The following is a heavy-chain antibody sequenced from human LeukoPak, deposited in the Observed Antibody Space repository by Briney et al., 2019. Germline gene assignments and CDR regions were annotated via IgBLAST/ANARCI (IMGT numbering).Heavy chain of an antibody. D-gene: IGHD3-22*01. CDR2: INPNSGGT. CDR3: ARVHYYDSKGNWFDP. Sequence: AVNVSCKASGYTFTGYYMHWVRQAPGQGLEWMGRINPNSGGTNYAQKFQGRVTMTRDTSISTAYMELSRLRAEDTAVYYCARVHYYDSKGNWFDPWGQGTLVTVSS. V-gene: IGHV1-2*06. J-gene: IGHJ5*02. CDR1: GYTFTGYY.